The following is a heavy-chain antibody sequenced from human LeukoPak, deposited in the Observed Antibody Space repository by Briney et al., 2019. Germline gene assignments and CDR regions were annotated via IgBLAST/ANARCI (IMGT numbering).Heavy chain of an antibody. CDR3: ARVNWNYMGHWFDP. J-gene: IGHJ5*02. Sequence: PGGSLRLSCAASGFTFSDYYMSWIRQAPGKGLEWVSYISSSGSTIYYADSVKGRFTISRDNAKNSLHLQMNSLRAEDTAVYYCARVNWNYMGHWFDPWGQGTLVTVSS. D-gene: IGHD1-7*01. CDR1: GFTFSDYY. CDR2: ISSSGSTI. V-gene: IGHV3-11*01.